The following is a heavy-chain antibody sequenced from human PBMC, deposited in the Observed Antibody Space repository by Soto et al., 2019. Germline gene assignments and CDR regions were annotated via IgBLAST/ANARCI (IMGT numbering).Heavy chain of an antibody. CDR2: INPKDAYT. Sequence: ASVKVSCKTSGYSFSDYYIHWVRQAPGQGLEWTAWINPKDAYTNYAQSFQGRVTVTTDPSIRTVYMELSGLRSDDTAVFFCTGGVGTPNY. V-gene: IGHV1-2*02. D-gene: IGHD2-15*01. CDR3: TGGVGTPNY. J-gene: IGHJ4*01. CDR1: GYSFSDYY.